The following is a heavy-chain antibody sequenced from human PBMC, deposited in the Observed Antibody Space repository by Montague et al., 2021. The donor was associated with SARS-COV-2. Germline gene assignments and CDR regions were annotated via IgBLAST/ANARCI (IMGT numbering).Heavy chain of an antibody. CDR3: ARTNSGSYYSSFDY. CDR1: GFTFSSYA. J-gene: IGHJ4*02. D-gene: IGHD1-26*01. Sequence: SLRLSCAASGFTFSSYAMHWVRQAPGKGLEWVAVISYDGSNKYYXDSMKGRFTISRDNSKNTLYLQMNSLRAEDTAVYYCARTNSGSYYSSFDYWGQGTLVTVSS. CDR2: ISYDGSNK. V-gene: IGHV3-30*04.